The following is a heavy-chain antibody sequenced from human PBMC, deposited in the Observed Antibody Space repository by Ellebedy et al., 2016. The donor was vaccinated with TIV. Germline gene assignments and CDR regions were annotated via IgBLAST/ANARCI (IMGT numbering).Heavy chain of an antibody. J-gene: IGHJ4*02. CDR2: ISSDAITT. Sequence: GGSLRLSCAAPGFTFNNYNLIWVRQAPGKGLEWISYISSDAITTDYADSVKGRFTISRDNAKTSVFLQMNSLKVEDTAVYYCARDMGRWLQFLAYWGQGTLVTVSS. V-gene: IGHV3-48*03. CDR1: GFTFNNYN. D-gene: IGHD5-24*01. CDR3: ARDMGRWLQFLAY.